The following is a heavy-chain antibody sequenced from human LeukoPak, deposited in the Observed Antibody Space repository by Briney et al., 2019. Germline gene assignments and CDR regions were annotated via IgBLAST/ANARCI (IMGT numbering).Heavy chain of an antibody. CDR1: GFTFSSYG. Sequence: GGSLRLSCAASGFTFSSYGMHWVRQAPGKGQEWVAVISYDGSNKYYADSVKGRFTISRDNSKNTLYLQMNSLRAEDTAVYYCAKEFFHSGSYRTPFDYWGQGTLVTVSS. V-gene: IGHV3-30*18. D-gene: IGHD1-26*01. J-gene: IGHJ4*02. CDR3: AKEFFHSGSYRTPFDY. CDR2: ISYDGSNK.